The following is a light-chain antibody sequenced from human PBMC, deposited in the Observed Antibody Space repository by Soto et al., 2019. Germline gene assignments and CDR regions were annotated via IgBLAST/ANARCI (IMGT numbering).Light chain of an antibody. CDR2: GAS. CDR1: QSVSSN. V-gene: IGKV3-15*01. CDR3: QHYNNWPFT. J-gene: IGKJ2*01. Sequence: EIVMTQSPATLSVSPGERATLSCRASQSVSSNLAWYQQKPGQAPTLLIYGASARASGIPARLSGSGSGTEFNLTISSLQSEDFAVYYCQHYNNWPFTFGQGTKLEIK.